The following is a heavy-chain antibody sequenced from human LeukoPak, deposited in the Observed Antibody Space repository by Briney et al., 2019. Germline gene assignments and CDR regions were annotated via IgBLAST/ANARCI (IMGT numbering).Heavy chain of an antibody. CDR1: GGSVNSGSYS. D-gene: IGHD4-23*01. CDR2: ITITSDKI. Sequence: SSETLSLTCTVSGGSVNSGSYSWSWIRQPPGRGLEWVSYITITSDKIYYADSVKGRFTISRDNARNSLYLQMNSLRDEDTAVYSCAREAYWGSSGKGFDSWGQGTLVIVSS. CDR3: AREAYWGSSGKGFDS. J-gene: IGHJ4*02. V-gene: IGHV3-48*02.